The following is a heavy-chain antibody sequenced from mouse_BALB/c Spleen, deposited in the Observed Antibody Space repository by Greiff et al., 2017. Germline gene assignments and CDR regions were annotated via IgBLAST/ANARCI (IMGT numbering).Heavy chain of an antibody. CDR3: ARYEAYYFDY. CDR2: ISSGGGNT. Sequence: EVMLVESGGGLVKPGGSLKLSCAASGFTFSSYTMSWVRQTPEKRLEWVATISSGGGNTYYPDSVKGRFTISRDNAKNNLYLQMSSLRSEDTALYYCARYEAYYFDYWGQGTTLTVSS. V-gene: IGHV5-9*03. J-gene: IGHJ2*01. CDR1: GFTFSSYT.